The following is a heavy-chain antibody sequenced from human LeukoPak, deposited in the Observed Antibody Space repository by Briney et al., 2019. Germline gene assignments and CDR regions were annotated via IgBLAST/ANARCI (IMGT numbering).Heavy chain of an antibody. CDR2: INPNSGGT. J-gene: IGHJ4*02. Sequence: ASVKVSCKASGYTFTGHYMHWVRQAPGQGLEWMGWINPNSGGTNYAQKFQGRVTMTRDTSISTAYMELSRLRSDDTALYYCARGAHYHDSSEGYDYWGQGTLVTVSS. CDR3: ARGAHYHDSSEGYDY. D-gene: IGHD3-22*01. V-gene: IGHV1-2*02. CDR1: GYTFTGHY.